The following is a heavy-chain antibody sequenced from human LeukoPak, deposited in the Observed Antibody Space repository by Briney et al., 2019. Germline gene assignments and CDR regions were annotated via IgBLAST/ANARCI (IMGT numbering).Heavy chain of an antibody. CDR3: AQQRTLWQQLLDY. D-gene: IGHD6-13*01. V-gene: IGHV3-30*02. J-gene: IGHJ4*02. Sequence: GGSLRLSCAASGFTFRLFGMHWVRQAPGKGLEWVAFIRYDGSNKYYADSVKGRFTISRDNSKNTLYLQMSSLRAEDTAVYYCAQQRTLWQQLLDYWGQGTLVTVSS. CDR1: GFTFRLFG. CDR2: IRYDGSNK.